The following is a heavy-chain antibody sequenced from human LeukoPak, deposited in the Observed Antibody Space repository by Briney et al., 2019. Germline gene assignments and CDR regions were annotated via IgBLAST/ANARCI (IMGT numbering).Heavy chain of an antibody. CDR2: RCLDGSNS. CDR3: ASGATTRLDY. J-gene: IGHJ4*02. D-gene: IGHD1-26*01. CDR1: GFSFSRYG. V-gene: IGHV3-33*01. Sequence: PGGSLRLSCTASGFSFSRYGMHWVGQAPGKGLAWVAGRCLDGSNSNYVDSVKGRLTLHRDNSNHKLYLQMNSLRVEDTAVHFCASGATTRLDYWGQGTLVTVSS.